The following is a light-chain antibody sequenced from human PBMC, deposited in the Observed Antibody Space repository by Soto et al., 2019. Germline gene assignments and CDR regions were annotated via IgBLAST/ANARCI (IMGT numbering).Light chain of an antibody. V-gene: IGKV3-15*01. Sequence: EIVMTQSPATLSVSPGERATLSCRASQSVNSNYLAWYQQKPGQAPRLLIYGASTRATGIPARFSGSGSGTEFTLTISSLQSEDFAIYYCQQYNKWPRTFGQGTKVDNK. CDR2: GAS. CDR1: QSVNSN. CDR3: QQYNKWPRT. J-gene: IGKJ1*01.